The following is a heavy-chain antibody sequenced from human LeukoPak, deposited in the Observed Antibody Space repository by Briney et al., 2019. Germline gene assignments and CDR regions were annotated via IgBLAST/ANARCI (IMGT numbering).Heavy chain of an antibody. CDR2: ISYDGSNK. CDR3: AKDNDILTGYYDY. J-gene: IGHJ4*02. CDR1: GFTFSSYG. Sequence: PGGSLRLSCAASGFTFSSYGIHWVRQAPGKGLEWVAVISYDGSNKYYADSVKGRFTISRDNSKNTLYLQMNSLRAEDTAVYYCAKDNDILTGYYDYWGQGTLSPSPQ. V-gene: IGHV3-30*18. D-gene: IGHD3-9*01.